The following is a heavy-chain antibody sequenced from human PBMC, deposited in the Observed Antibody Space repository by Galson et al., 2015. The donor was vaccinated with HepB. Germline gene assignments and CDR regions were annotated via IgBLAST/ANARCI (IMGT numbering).Heavy chain of an antibody. CDR1: GFTFRDYY. J-gene: IGHJ4*02. V-gene: IGHV3-11*01. CDR3: ARSQTRELGFDY. CDR2: IDSGGFNI. Sequence: SLRLSCAASGFTFRDYYMAWIRQAPGKGLEWLSYIDSGGFNIYYADSVKGRFTISRDNAKNSLFLQMQSLRVDDTAVYYCARSQTRELGFDYWGQGTLVTVSS. D-gene: IGHD7-27*01.